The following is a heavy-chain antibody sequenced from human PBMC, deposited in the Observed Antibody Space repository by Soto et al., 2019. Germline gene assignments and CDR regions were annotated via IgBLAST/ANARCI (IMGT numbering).Heavy chain of an antibody. V-gene: IGHV5-10-1*01. Sequence: HGESLKISCKGSGYSFTSYWISWVRQMPGKGLEWMGRIDPSDSYTNYSPSFQGHVTISADKSISTAYLQWSSLKASDTAMYYCARHYFDFWSGYPPMDVWGHGTTVTVS. J-gene: IGHJ6*02. CDR3: ARHYFDFWSGYPPMDV. D-gene: IGHD3-3*01. CDR2: IDPSDSYT. CDR1: GYSFTSYW.